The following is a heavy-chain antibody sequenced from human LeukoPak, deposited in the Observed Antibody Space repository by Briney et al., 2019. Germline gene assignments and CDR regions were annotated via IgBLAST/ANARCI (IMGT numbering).Heavy chain of an antibody. Sequence: SETLSLTCTVAGGSVSNYYWGWIRQSPGKGLEWIGYIYYTETSYNPSLKSRVTISADTSKNQFSLKWYSGTAADTAVYYCATRKLGNDYWGQGTLVTVSS. CDR1: GGSVSNYY. CDR2: IYYTET. J-gene: IGHJ4*02. D-gene: IGHD7-27*01. CDR3: ATRKLGNDY. V-gene: IGHV4-59*02.